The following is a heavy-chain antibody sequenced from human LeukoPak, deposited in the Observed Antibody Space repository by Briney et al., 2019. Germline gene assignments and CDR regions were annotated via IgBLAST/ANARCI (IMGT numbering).Heavy chain of an antibody. CDR3: ARVKYYDFWSGYYNYYYYMDV. D-gene: IGHD3-3*01. CDR2: IYYSGST. Sequence: SETLSLTCTVSGVSISSYYWRWNRQPPGKGLEWIGYIYYSGSTNYNPSLKSRVTISVDTSKNQFSLKLSSVAAADTAVYYCARVKYYDFWSGYYNYYYYMDVWGKGTTVTVSS. J-gene: IGHJ6*03. CDR1: GVSISSYY. V-gene: IGHV4-59*01.